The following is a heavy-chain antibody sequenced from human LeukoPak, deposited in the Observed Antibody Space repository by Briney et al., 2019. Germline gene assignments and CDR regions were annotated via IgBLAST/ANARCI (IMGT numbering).Heavy chain of an antibody. D-gene: IGHD2-21*01. CDR2: VSSSSSYI. J-gene: IGHJ1*01. CDR3: ARDIAYCGGDCYSGYFQH. V-gene: IGHV3-21*01. CDR1: GFTFSSYS. Sequence: GGSLRLSCAASGFTFSSYSMNWVRQAPGKGLEWVSSVSSSSSYIYYADSVKGRFTISRDNAKNSLYLQMNSLRAEDTAVYYCARDIAYCGGDCYSGYFQHWGQGTLVTVSS.